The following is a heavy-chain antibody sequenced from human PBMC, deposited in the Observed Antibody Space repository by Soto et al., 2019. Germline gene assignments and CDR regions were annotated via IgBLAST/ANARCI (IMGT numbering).Heavy chain of an antibody. V-gene: IGHV1-69*01. CDR3: ARDHCSGGRCYPYYDYGMDV. D-gene: IGHD2-15*01. CDR1: GGTFSSYA. J-gene: IGHJ6*02. Sequence: QVQLVQSGAEVKKPGSSVKVSCKASGGTFSSYAISWVRQAPGQGLEWMGGIIPIFGTANYAQKFQGRVTITADESTSIAYMELSSLRSEDTAVYYCARDHCSGGRCYPYYDYGMDVWGQGTTVTVSS. CDR2: IIPIFGTA.